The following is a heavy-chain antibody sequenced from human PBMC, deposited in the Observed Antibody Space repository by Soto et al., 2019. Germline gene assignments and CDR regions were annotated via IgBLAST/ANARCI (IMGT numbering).Heavy chain of an antibody. CDR3: ARRGVVVTGYGMDV. CDR2: IYYSGST. Sequence: SETLSLTCTVSGGSMSSSSYSWGWIRQPPGKGLEWIGSIYYSGSTYYNPSLKSRVTISVDTSKNQFSLKLSSVTAADTAVYYCARRGVVVTGYGMDVWGQGTTVTVSS. CDR1: GGSMSSSSYS. J-gene: IGHJ6*02. D-gene: IGHD2-21*02. V-gene: IGHV4-39*01.